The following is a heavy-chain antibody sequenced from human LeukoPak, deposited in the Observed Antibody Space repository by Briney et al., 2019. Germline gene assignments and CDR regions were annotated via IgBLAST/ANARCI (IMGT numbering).Heavy chain of an antibody. CDR1: GFTFSSYA. Sequence: LPGGSLRLSCAASGFTFSSYAMSWVRQAPGKGLEWVSAISGSGGSTYYADSVKGRFTISRDNSKNTLYLQMNSLRAEDTAVYYCAKDQRDCSGGSCSSSHWYFDLWGRGTLVIVS. D-gene: IGHD2-15*01. CDR3: AKDQRDCSGGSCSSSHWYFDL. CDR2: ISGSGGST. J-gene: IGHJ2*01. V-gene: IGHV3-23*01.